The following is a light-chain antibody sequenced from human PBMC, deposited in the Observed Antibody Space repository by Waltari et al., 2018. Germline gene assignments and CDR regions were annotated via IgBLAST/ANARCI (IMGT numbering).Light chain of an antibody. CDR2: EVS. Sequence: QSALTQPPSASGSPGQSVTISCTGTSSDVGGYNYVSWYQQHPGKAPKLMIYEVSKRPSSVPDRCSGSKSGNTASLTVSGLQAEDEADYYCSSYAGSNNFVVFGGGTKLTVL. CDR3: SSYAGSNNFVV. CDR1: SSDVGGYNY. J-gene: IGLJ2*01. V-gene: IGLV2-8*01.